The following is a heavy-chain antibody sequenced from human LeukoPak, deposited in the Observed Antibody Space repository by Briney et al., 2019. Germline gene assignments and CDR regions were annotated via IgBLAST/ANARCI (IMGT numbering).Heavy chain of an antibody. V-gene: IGHV4-61*02. J-gene: IGHJ3*02. CDR3: ARMRITMVRGVIDGGVSWVFDI. CDR2: IYTSGST. Sequence: PSETLSLTCTVSGGSISSGSYYWSWIRQPAGKGLEWIGRIYTSGSTNYNPSLKSRVTISVDTSKNQFSLKLSSVTAADTAVYYCARMRITMVRGVIDGGVSWVFDIWGQGTMVTVSS. CDR1: GGSISSGSYY. D-gene: IGHD3-10*01.